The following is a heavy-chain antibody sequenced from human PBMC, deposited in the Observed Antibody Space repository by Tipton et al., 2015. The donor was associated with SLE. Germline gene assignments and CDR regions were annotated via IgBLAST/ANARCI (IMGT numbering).Heavy chain of an antibody. D-gene: IGHD3-22*01. CDR1: GGSISSYY. Sequence: TLSLTCTVSGGSISSYYWSWIRQPPGKGLEWIGYIYTSGSTNYNPSLKSRVTISVDTSKNQFSLKLSSVTAADTAVYYCARHEVGYYYDSSGYYPNFGYWGQGTLVTVSS. V-gene: IGHV4-4*09. J-gene: IGHJ4*02. CDR2: IYTSGST. CDR3: ARHEVGYYYDSSGYYPNFGY.